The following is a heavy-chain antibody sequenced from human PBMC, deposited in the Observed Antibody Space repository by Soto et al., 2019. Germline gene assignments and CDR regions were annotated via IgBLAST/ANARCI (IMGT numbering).Heavy chain of an antibody. CDR3: ARDAYCSGGSCMGSYFDY. J-gene: IGHJ4*02. D-gene: IGHD2-15*01. CDR1: GFSISSGGYY. V-gene: IGHV4-31*03. CDR2: IYYSGST. Sequence: PSETLSLTSTVSGFSISSGGYYRSWIRQHPGKGLEWIGYIYYSGSTYYNPSLKSRVTISVDTSKNQFSLKLNSVTAADTAVYFCARDAYCSGGSCMGSYFDYWGQGTLVTVSS.